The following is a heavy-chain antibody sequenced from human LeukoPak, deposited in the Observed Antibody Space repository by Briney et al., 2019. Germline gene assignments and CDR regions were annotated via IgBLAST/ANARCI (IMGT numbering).Heavy chain of an antibody. Sequence: PSETLSLTCAVSGGFISSSTWWSWVRQPPGKGLEWIGEIYHSGSTNYNPSLKSRVTISVDKSKNQFSLKLSSVTAADTAVYYCARDRYGSGTAFDYWGQGTQVTVSS. V-gene: IGHV4-4*02. CDR1: GGFISSSTW. CDR3: ARDRYGSGTAFDY. D-gene: IGHD3-10*01. CDR2: IYHSGST. J-gene: IGHJ4*02.